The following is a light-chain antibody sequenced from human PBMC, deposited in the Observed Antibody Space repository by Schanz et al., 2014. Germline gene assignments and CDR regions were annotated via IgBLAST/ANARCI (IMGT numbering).Light chain of an antibody. Sequence: EIVLTQSPGTLSLSPGERATLSCRASQGVSSNLAWYQQKPGQAPRLLIHDASTRATGIPGRFSGSGSGTDFTLTISRLEPEDFAVYFCQHYSDPPWTFGQGTKVEIK. CDR1: QGVSSN. CDR2: DAS. J-gene: IGKJ1*01. CDR3: QHYSDPPWT. V-gene: IGKV3-20*01.